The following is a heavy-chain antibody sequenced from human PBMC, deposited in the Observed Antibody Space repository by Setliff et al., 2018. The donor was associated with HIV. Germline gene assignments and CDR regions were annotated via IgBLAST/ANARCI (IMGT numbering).Heavy chain of an antibody. J-gene: IGHJ3*02. D-gene: IGHD7-27*01. CDR3: ARGDNWGVDVFDI. V-gene: IGHV4-59*11. Sequence: SETLSLTCTVSGDSISSHYWSWIRQPPGKGLEWIGYIYYSGSTNYNPSLKSRVTISVDTSKNQFSLKLSSVTAADTAMYYCARGDNWGVDVFDIWGQGTMVTVSS. CDR1: GDSISSHY. CDR2: IYYSGST.